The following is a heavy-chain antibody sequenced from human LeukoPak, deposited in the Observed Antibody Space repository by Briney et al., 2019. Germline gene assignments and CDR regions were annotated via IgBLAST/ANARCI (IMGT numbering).Heavy chain of an antibody. V-gene: IGHV1-18*01. Sequence: GASVKVSCKASGYTFTSYGISWVRQAPGQGLEWMGWISAYNGNTNYAQKLQGRVTMTTDTSTSTAYMELMSLRSDDTAVYYCARDLAYCGGDCYKPFDYWGQGTLVTVSS. CDR2: ISAYNGNT. CDR1: GYTFTSYG. CDR3: ARDLAYCGGDCYKPFDY. J-gene: IGHJ4*02. D-gene: IGHD2-21*02.